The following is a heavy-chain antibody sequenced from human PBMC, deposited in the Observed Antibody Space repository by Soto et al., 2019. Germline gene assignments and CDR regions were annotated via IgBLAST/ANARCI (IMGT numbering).Heavy chain of an antibody. J-gene: IGHJ6*02. V-gene: IGHV3-23*01. CDR1: GFTFKNYA. Sequence: EVQLLESGGGLVQPGGSLRLSCAASGFTFKNYAMSWARQAPGKGLEWVSGISGGGGSIHYADSVKGRFTISRDNSKNTLCLQMNSLRVEDTAVYYCAKAGRLRVLGYVGPYYYYGMDDWGQGTTVTVSS. D-gene: IGHD3-3*01. CDR3: AKAGRLRVLGYVGPYYYYGMDD. CDR2: ISGGGGSI.